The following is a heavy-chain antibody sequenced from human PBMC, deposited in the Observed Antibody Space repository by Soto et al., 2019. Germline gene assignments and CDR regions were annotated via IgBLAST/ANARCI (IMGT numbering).Heavy chain of an antibody. D-gene: IGHD3-10*01. CDR1: GYTFTSYD. V-gene: IGHV1-8*01. Sequence: GASVKVSCKASGYTFTSYDINWVRQATGQGLEWMGWMNPNSGNTGYAQKFQGRATMTRNTSISTAYMELSSLRSEDTAVYYCARGGDYYGSGTRGGMDVWGQGTTVTVSS. J-gene: IGHJ6*02. CDR2: MNPNSGNT. CDR3: ARGGDYYGSGTRGGMDV.